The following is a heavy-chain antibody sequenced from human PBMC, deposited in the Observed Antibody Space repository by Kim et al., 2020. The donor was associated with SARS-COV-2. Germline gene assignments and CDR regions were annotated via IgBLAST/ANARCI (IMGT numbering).Heavy chain of an antibody. CDR3: AKDRLYYDSSGYYGY. Sequence: GGSLRLSCAASGFTFSSYGMHWVRQAPGKGLEWVAVISYDGSNKYYADSVKGRFTISRDNPKNTLYLQMNSLRAEDTAVYYCAKDRLYYDSSGYYGYWG. CDR1: GFTFSSYG. J-gene: IGHJ4*01. V-gene: IGHV3-30*18. D-gene: IGHD3-22*01. CDR2: ISYDGSNK.